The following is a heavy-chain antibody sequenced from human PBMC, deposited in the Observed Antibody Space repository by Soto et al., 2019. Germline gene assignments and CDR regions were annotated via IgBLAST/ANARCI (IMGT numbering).Heavy chain of an antibody. V-gene: IGHV4-59*08. Sequence: SETLSLTCTVSGGSISSYYWSWIRQPPGKGLEWIGYIYYSGSTNYTPSLKSRVTISVDTSKNQFSLKLSSVTAADTAVYYCARRYGPGFDYWGQGTLVTVSS. CDR2: IYYSGST. D-gene: IGHD4-17*01. CDR1: GGSISSYY. J-gene: IGHJ4*02. CDR3: ARRYGPGFDY.